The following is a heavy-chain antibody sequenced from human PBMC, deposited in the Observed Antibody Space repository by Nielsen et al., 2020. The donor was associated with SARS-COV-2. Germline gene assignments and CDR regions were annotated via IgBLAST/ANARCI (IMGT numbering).Heavy chain of an antibody. CDR1: GFTFDDYA. CDR3: ARVERGYSYGV. CDR2: ISWNSGSI. V-gene: IGHV3-9*01. D-gene: IGHD5-18*01. Sequence: GGSLRLSCAASGFTFDDYAMHWVRQAPGKGLEWVSGISWNSGSIGYADSVKGRFTISRNNAKNSVFLQLTSLRAEDTAVYYCARVERGYSYGVWGQGTTVTVSS. J-gene: IGHJ6*02.